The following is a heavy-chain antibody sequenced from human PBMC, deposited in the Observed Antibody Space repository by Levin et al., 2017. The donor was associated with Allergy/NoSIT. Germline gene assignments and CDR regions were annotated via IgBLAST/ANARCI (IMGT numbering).Heavy chain of an antibody. CDR1: GFTFSNYA. CDR2: ISYDGGDK. V-gene: IGHV3-30-3*01. Sequence: HAGGSLRLSCAASGFTFSNYAMHWVRQAPGKGLEWVAVISYDGGDKYYAGSLKGRFTISRANSKSTLYLQMNSLRTEDSAIYYCARDRFTRTAGTNPSWYLDSWGPGTLITVSS. D-gene: IGHD6-13*01. CDR3: ARDRFTRTAGTNPSWYLDS. J-gene: IGHJ4*02.